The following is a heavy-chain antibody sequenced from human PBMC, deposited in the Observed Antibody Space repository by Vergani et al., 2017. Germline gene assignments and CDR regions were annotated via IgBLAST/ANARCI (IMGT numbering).Heavy chain of an antibody. CDR1: GGSFNTYY. D-gene: IGHD3-9*01. Sequence: QVQLEESGPGLVKPSETLSLTCTVSGGSFNTYYWSWIRQSPGQGLEWIGYIYSTWSTNYNPSLNGRDTMSVDTSRNQFSLELRSVTAADTAGYFCARVMYSDEASTGYRLEGMDIWGQGTTVTISS. CDR2: IYSTWST. J-gene: IGHJ6*02. CDR3: ARVMYSDEASTGYRLEGMDI. V-gene: IGHV4-59*13.